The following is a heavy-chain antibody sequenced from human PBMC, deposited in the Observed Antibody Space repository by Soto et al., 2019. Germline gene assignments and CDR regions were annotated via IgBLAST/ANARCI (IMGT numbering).Heavy chain of an antibody. CDR3: AKVRVPGYTYVTSDY. CDR1: GFTFSSYA. V-gene: IGHV3-23*01. CDR2: ISDTGGNT. J-gene: IGHJ4*02. Sequence: EVRLLESGGGLVQPGGSLRLSCAASGFTFSSYAMRWVRQAPGKGLEWVSAISDTGGNTYYADSVKGRFTISRDNSKSTLYLQMNSLRAEDTAIYYCAKVRVPGYTYVTSDYWGQGTVVTVSS. D-gene: IGHD5-18*01.